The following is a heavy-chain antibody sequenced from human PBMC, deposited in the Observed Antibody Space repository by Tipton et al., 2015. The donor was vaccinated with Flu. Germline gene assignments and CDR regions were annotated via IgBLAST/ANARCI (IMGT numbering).Heavy chain of an antibody. CDR2: IWYDGSNK. D-gene: IGHD3-10*01. CDR1: GFTFSSYG. CDR3: ARRGGSVRGVKAVYYFDY. V-gene: IGHV3-33*01. Sequence: SLRLSCAASGFTFSSYGMHWVRQAPGKGLEWVAVIWYDGSNKYYADSVKGRFTISRDNSKNTLYLQMNSLRAEDTAVYYCARRGGSVRGVKAVYYFDYWGQGTLVTVSS. J-gene: IGHJ4*02.